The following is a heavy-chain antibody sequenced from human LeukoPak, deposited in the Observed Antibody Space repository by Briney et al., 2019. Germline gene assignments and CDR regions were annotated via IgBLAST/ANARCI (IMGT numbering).Heavy chain of an antibody. CDR3: SRESGAFCPFGY. J-gene: IGHJ4*02. CDR1: GGSISNTNW. CDR2: VSLAGQT. D-gene: IGHD1-26*01. Sequence: PSETLSLTCDLSGGSISNTNWWSWVRQPPGQGLEWIGEVSLAGQTNYNPSLNGRVTMSLDESSNQLSLKLTSMTAADTAIYYCSRESGAFCPFGYWGQGTLVIVPS. V-gene: IGHV4-4*02.